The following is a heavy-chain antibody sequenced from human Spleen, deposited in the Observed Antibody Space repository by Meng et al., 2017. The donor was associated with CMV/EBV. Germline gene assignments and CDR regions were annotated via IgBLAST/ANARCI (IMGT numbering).Heavy chain of an antibody. J-gene: IGHJ3*02. V-gene: IGHV1-2*02. Sequence: ASVKVSCKASGYTFTGYYIHWVRQAPGQGLEWLGWINAKNGGTNYARKFQGRITMTRDTSINTAYMELSRLRSDDTAVYYCARGKAYQYESTSFDIWGQGTMVTVSS. CDR1: GYTFTGYY. CDR3: ARGKAYQYESTSFDI. D-gene: IGHD3-22*01. CDR2: INAKNGGT.